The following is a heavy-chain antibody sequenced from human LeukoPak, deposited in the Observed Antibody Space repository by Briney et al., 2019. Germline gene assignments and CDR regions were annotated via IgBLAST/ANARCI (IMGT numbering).Heavy chain of an antibody. Sequence: SETLSLTCTVSGGAVNSDNQYWSWIRQPPGKGLEWIGYIHHSGSTYYNPSLKSRPTISLDTSRNQFSLKMNSVTAADTAVYYCAKDNFGYGAMDCWGQGTLVTVSS. CDR2: IHHSGST. CDR3: AKDNFGYGAMDC. D-gene: IGHD3-22*01. CDR1: GGAVNSDNQY. V-gene: IGHV4-30-4*01. J-gene: IGHJ4*02.